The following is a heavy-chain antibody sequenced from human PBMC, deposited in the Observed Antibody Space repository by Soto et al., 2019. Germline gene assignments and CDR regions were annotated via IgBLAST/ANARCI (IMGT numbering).Heavy chain of an antibody. CDR2: IYHSGST. V-gene: IGHV4-4*02. D-gene: IGHD3-22*01. J-gene: IGHJ5*02. CDR3: ARWGIYYDSSGYMNWFDP. CDR1: GGSISSSNW. Sequence: PSETLSLTCAVSGGSISSSNWWSWVRQPPGKGLEWIGEIYHSGSTNYNPSLKSRVTISVDKSKNQFSLKLSSVTAADTAVYYCARWGIYYDSSGYMNWFDPWGQGTLVTVSS.